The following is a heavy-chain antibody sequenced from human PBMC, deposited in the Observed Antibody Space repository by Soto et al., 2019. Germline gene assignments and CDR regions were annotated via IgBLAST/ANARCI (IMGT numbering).Heavy chain of an antibody. J-gene: IGHJ4*02. Sequence: QVQLVQSGAEVKKPGASVKVSCKVSGYTLTELSMHWVRQAPGKGLEWMGGFDPEDGETIYAQKFQGRVTMTEDTTTDTDYMELSSVRSEDTAVYYCATEDRITMVRGDRGFDYWGKLTLVTVSS. CDR1: GYTLTELS. CDR2: FDPEDGET. CDR3: ATEDRITMVRGDRGFDY. D-gene: IGHD3-10*01. V-gene: IGHV1-24*01.